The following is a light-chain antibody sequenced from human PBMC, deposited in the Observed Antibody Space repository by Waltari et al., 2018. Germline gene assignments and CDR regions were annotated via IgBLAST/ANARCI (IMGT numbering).Light chain of an antibody. CDR1: DIGRKR. Sequence: SYVLTQAPSVSVAPGQAARITCEGDDIGRKRVHWYQQKPGHAPLLVVYDNRVRPSGISDRFSGANSGNTATLTISGVEAGDEADYYCQVRDSSSDYRVFGGGTKLTVL. CDR2: DNR. V-gene: IGLV3-21*02. CDR3: QVRDSSSDYRV. J-gene: IGLJ3*02.